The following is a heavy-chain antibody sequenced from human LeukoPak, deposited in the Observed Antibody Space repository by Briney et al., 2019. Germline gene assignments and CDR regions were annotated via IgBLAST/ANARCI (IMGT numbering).Heavy chain of an antibody. J-gene: IGHJ2*01. Sequence: SSETLSLTCAVYGGSFSGYYWSWIRQPPGKGLEWIGEINHSGSTNYNPSLKSRVTISVDTSKNQFSLKLSSVTAADTAVYYCARDCYLDHWYFDLWGRGTLVTVSS. CDR3: ARDCYLDHWYFDL. V-gene: IGHV4-34*01. CDR2: INHSGST. CDR1: GGSFSGYY. D-gene: IGHD1-1*01.